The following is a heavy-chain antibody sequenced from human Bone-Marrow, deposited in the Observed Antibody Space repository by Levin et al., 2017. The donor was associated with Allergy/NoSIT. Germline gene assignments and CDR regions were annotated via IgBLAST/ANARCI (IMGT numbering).Heavy chain of an antibody. CDR3: ARGKGYSSSRVAFDI. V-gene: IGHV4-39*07. CDR1: GDSISSSPYC. Sequence: SQTLSLTCSVSGDSISSSPYCWGWVRQPPGKGLEWIGTIYNSGTTYSNPSLKSRVTISVDTSKNQFSLKLSSVTAADTAVYYCARGKGYSSSRVAFDIWGQGTMVTVSS. J-gene: IGHJ3*02. D-gene: IGHD6-13*01. CDR2: IYNSGTT.